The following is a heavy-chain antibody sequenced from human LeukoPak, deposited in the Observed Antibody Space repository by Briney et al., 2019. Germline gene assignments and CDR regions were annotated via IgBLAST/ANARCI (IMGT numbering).Heavy chain of an antibody. V-gene: IGHV4-34*01. CDR3: ARGLLGGRDSYYMDV. D-gene: IGHD1-26*01. CDR1: AGPFSGYS. CDR2: IKHSGGI. Sequence: PSETLSLTCAVSAGPFSGYSWTWIRQPPEKGLQWMGEIKHSGGINYNPSLKSRVSISLDTSKNQFSLTLSSVTAADTAVYYCARGLLGGRDSYYMDVWGTGTTVIVSS. J-gene: IGHJ6*03.